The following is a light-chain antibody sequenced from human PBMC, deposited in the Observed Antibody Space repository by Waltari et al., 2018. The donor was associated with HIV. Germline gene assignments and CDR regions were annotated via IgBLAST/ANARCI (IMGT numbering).Light chain of an antibody. CDR3: AAWDDSLSGYV. CDR1: SSNIGGNT. V-gene: IGLV1-44*01. CDR2: SDN. J-gene: IGLJ1*01. Sequence: QSVLTQPPSASGTPGQRVTISCSGSSSNIGGNTVNWYQQLPGTAPKLLIYSDNQRPSGVPDRFAGSKSGTSASLAISGLHSEDEADYYCAAWDDSLSGYVFGPGTKVTVL.